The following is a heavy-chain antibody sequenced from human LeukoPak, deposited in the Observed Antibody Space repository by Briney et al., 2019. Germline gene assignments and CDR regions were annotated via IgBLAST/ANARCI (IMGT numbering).Heavy chain of an antibody. J-gene: IGHJ3*01. V-gene: IGHV5-51*01. CDR2: IYPGDSDT. CDR3: GQRRPSGDISGPEGLDL. Sequence: GESLKISCKASTYSFTMYWIAWVRQMPGKGLEWMGTIYPGDSDTRYNPPFQGHVTISADKSITTAFLKWSSLKASSTGMSYRGQRRPSGDISGPEGLDLWGQGTMVTVSS. CDR1: TYSFTMYW. D-gene: IGHD3-10*01.